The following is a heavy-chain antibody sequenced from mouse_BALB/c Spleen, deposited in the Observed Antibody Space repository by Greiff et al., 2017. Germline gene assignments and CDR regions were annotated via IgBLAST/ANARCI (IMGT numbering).Heavy chain of an antibody. Sequence: EVKLVESGGGLVKPGGSLKLSCAASGFTFSSYAMSWVRQSPEKRLEWVAEISSGGSYTYYPDTVTGRFTISRDNAKHTLYLEMSSLRSEDTAMYYCARGYYGSSSRVYVDYWGQGTTLTVSS. CDR1: GFTFSSYA. CDR2: ISSGGSYT. V-gene: IGHV5-9-4*01. D-gene: IGHD1-1*01. CDR3: ARGYYGSSSRVYVDY. J-gene: IGHJ2*01.